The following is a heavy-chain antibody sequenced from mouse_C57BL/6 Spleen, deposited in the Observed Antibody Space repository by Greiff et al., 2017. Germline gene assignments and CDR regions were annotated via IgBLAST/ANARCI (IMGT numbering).Heavy chain of an antibody. J-gene: IGHJ4*01. Sequence: EVQLVESGGGLVKPGGSLKLSCAASGFTFSSYAMSWVRQTPEKRLEWVATISDGGSYTYYPDNVKGRFTISRDNAKNNLYLQMSHLKSEDTAMYYCAREDGSSYPYAMDYWGQGTSVTVSS. D-gene: IGHD1-1*01. CDR2: ISDGGSYT. CDR1: GFTFSSYA. V-gene: IGHV5-4*01. CDR3: AREDGSSYPYAMDY.